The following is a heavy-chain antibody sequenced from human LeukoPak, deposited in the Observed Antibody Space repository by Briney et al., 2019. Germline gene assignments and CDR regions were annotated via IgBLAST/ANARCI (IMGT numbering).Heavy chain of an antibody. CDR1: GFTFSTYA. CDR2: ISYDGGST. CDR3: AKIEGSSSYYFDY. Sequence: GRSLRLSCAASGFTFSTYAMHWVRQAPGKGLEWVAVISYDGGSTSYADSVKGRFTISRDNSKNTLYLQMSSLRTEDTAVYYCAKIEGSSSYYFDYWGQGTLVTVSS. J-gene: IGHJ4*02. V-gene: IGHV3-30*18. D-gene: IGHD6-6*01.